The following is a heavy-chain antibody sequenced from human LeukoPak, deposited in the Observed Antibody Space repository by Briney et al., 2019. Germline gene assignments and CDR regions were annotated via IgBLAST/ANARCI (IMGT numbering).Heavy chain of an antibody. CDR2: ISSSGSTI. D-gene: IGHD3-10*01. Sequence: GGSLRLSCAASGFTFSSYEMNWVRQAPGKGLEWVSYISSSGSTIYYADSVKGRFTISRDNAKNSLYLQMNSQRAEDTAVYYCARAGRTYSLDAFDIWGQGTMVTVSS. V-gene: IGHV3-48*03. J-gene: IGHJ3*02. CDR3: ARAGRTYSLDAFDI. CDR1: GFTFSSYE.